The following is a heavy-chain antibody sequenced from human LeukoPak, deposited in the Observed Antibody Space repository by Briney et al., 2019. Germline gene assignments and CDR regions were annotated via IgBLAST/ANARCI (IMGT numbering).Heavy chain of an antibody. Sequence: GGSLRLSCAASGFTFSSYAMSWVRQAPGKGLEWVSVISGSGGSTHYADSVKGRFTISRDNSKNTLYLQMNSLRAEDTAVYYCAKGVDSGGTCYSSMDYWGQGTLVTVSS. CDR3: AKGVDSGGTCYSSMDY. V-gene: IGHV3-23*01. J-gene: IGHJ4*02. CDR2: ISGSGGST. CDR1: GFTFSSYA. D-gene: IGHD2-15*01.